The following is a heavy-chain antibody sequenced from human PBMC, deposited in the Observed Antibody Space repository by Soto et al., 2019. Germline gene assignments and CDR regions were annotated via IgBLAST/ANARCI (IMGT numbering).Heavy chain of an antibody. CDR1: GFTFSSYG. CDR2: ISYDGSNK. CDR3: AKDPTATRVTTL. Sequence: GGSLRLSCAASGFTFSSYGMHWVRQAPGKGLEWVAVISYDGSNKYYADSVKGRFTISRDNSKNTLYLQMNSLRAEDTAVYYCAKDPTATRVTTLWGQGTLVTVSS. V-gene: IGHV3-30*18. J-gene: IGHJ4*02. D-gene: IGHD4-17*01.